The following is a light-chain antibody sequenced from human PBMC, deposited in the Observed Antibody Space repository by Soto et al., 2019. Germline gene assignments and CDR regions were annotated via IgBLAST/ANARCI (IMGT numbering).Light chain of an antibody. Sequence: QSVLTQPASVSGSPGQSITISCTGTSSDVGGYNYVSWYQQHPGKAPKLMIYDVSNRPSGVSNRFSVSKSGNTASLTISGLQAEDEADYYCSSYTCSSTLYVFGTGTKLTVL. CDR1: SSDVGGYNY. J-gene: IGLJ1*01. CDR3: SSYTCSSTLYV. CDR2: DVS. V-gene: IGLV2-14*01.